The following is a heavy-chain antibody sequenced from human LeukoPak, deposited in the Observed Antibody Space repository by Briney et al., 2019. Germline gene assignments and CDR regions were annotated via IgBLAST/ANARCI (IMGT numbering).Heavy chain of an antibody. D-gene: IGHD5-18*01. CDR2: ISSGGSAI. J-gene: IGHJ4*02. Sequence: GGSLRLSCAASGFTFSDYYMSWIRQAPGTGLEWVSYISSGGSAIYYADSVKGRFTISRDNAKNSLYLQMNSLRAEDTAVYYCARDLSAHTYGYSPFDYWGQGTLVTVSS. CDR1: GFTFSDYY. CDR3: ARDLSAHTYGYSPFDY. V-gene: IGHV3-11*01.